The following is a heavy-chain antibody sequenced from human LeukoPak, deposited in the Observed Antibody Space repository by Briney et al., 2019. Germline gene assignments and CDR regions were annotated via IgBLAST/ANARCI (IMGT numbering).Heavy chain of an antibody. CDR3: AKEIGAIGRPAVDY. J-gene: IGHJ4*02. CDR1: GFTFSSYG. Sequence: GGSLRLSCAASGFTFSSYGMSWVRQAPGKGLEWVSGISKDGGTFYTDSVKGRFTISRDNSKNTLYLHMSSLGAADTAIHYCAKEIGAIGRPAVDYWGQGTLVTVSS. D-gene: IGHD6-6*01. V-gene: IGHV3-23*01. CDR2: ISKDGGT.